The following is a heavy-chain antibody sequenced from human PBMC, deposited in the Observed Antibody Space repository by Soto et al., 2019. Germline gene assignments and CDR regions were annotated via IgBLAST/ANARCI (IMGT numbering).Heavy chain of an antibody. Sequence: PSETLSLTCTVSGYSISSGNYWAWIRQPPGRGLEWIGSLYHVGSTHYNTSLKSRVTISVDTSKNHFSLELSSVTAADTAIYYCRSSTSCYDESCVDVWGQGTMVTVSS. CDR2: LYHVGST. D-gene: IGHD2-2*01. V-gene: IGHV4-38-2*02. CDR1: GYSISSGNY. J-gene: IGHJ6*02. CDR3: RSSTSCYDESCVDV.